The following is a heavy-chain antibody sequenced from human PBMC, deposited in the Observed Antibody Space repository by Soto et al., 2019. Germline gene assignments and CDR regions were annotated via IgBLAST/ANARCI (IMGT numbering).Heavy chain of an antibody. CDR2: IIPILGIA. Sequence: QVQLVQSGAEVKKPGSSVKVSCKASGGTFSSYTISWVRQAPGQGLEWMGRIIPILGIANYAQKFQGRVTITADKSTSTAYMELSSLRSEDTAVYDCAVGGGMIVVVTFDYWGQGTLVTVSS. J-gene: IGHJ4*02. CDR3: AVGGGMIVVVTFDY. CDR1: GGTFSSYT. D-gene: IGHD3-22*01. V-gene: IGHV1-69*02.